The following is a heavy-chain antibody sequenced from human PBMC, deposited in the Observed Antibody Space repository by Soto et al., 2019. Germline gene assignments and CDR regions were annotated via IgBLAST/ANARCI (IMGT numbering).Heavy chain of an antibody. D-gene: IGHD1-26*01. J-gene: IGHJ4*02. V-gene: IGHV1-18*04. CDR1: GYTFTGYY. CDR3: AREDWEPTDTGQYYFDY. CDR2: ISAYNGNT. Sequence: ASVKVSCKASGYTFTGYYIHWVRQAPGQGLEWMGWISAYNGNTNYAQKLQGRVTMTTDTSTSTAYMELRSLRSDDTAVYYCAREDWEPTDTGQYYFDYWGQGTLVTVSS.